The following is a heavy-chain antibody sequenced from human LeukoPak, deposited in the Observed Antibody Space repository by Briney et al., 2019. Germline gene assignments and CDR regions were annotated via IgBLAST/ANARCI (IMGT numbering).Heavy chain of an antibody. V-gene: IGHV3-15*05. CDR2: IKSKNDGGTT. CDR3: TTFPSGFDI. J-gene: IGHJ3*02. D-gene: IGHD3-3*01. CDR1: GFTFSNAW. Sequence: PGWSLRLSCIACGFTFSNAWMRWVRQAAGKGLEWVGRIKSKNDGGTTDYAAPVQGRVTISRDDSKNTLYLQMNSLKTEDTAVYYCTTFPSGFDIWGQGTMVTVSS.